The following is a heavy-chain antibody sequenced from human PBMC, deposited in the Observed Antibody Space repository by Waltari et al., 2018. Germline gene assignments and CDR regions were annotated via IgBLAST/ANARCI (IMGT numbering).Heavy chain of an antibody. CDR2: INQNGRGE. V-gene: IGHV3-7*01. J-gene: IGHJ4*02. D-gene: IGHD1-26*01. CDR3: ARGSLVWDGVDH. CDR1: GFTCGTHW. Sequence: EVQVVESGGGVFQPGGSLRLSCAASGFTCGTHWRSWVRQAPGKGPEWVANINQNGRGEFYVDSVKGRFTISRDNAKNSLYLQLNSLRAEDTAVYYCARGSLVWDGVDHWGQGTLVTVSS.